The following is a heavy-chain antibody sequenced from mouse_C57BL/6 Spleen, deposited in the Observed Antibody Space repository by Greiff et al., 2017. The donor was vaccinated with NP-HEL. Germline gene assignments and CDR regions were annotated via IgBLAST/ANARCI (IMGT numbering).Heavy chain of an antibody. Sequence: VQLQQSGPELVKPGASVKISCKASGYAFSSSWMNWVKQRPGKGLEWIGRIYPGDGDTTYNGKFKGKATLTADKSSSTAYMQLSLTSEDSAVYFCARYGNYPLDYWGQGTTLTVSS. CDR3: ARYGNYPLDY. D-gene: IGHD2-1*01. J-gene: IGHJ2*01. CDR1: GYAFSSSW. CDR2: IYPGDGDT. V-gene: IGHV1-82*01.